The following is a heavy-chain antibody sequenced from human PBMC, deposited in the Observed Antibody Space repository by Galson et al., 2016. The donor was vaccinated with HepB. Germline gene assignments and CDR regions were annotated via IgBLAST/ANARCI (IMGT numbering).Heavy chain of an antibody. CDR3: AHRRSGYCNTVNCLYFDY. CDR1: GFSLSTTGEA. J-gene: IGHJ4*02. Sequence: PALVKPTQALTLTCTFSGFSLSTTGEAVGWTRQPPGKALEWLALIHWNDAKRYSPSLKSRLTITKDNSKNKVVLTVTNMDPVDTATYFCAHRRSGYCNTVNCLYFDYWGQGTLATVSS. V-gene: IGHV2-5*01. D-gene: IGHD2-15*01. CDR2: IHWNDAK.